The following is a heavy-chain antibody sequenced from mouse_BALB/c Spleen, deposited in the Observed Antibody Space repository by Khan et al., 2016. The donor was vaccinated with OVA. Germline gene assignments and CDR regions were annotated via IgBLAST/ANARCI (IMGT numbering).Heavy chain of an antibody. CDR1: GFSLTTYG. V-gene: IGHV2-4-1*01. J-gene: IGHJ3*01. CDR2: IWSGGST. Sequence: QVQLKQSGPGLVQPSQSLSITCTVSGFSLTTYGVHWVRQSPGKGLEWLGVIWSGGSTDYNAAFISRLSISQDNSKSQVFFKMNSRQADDTAIYYCARNSYRYDFTYWGQGTLVTVSA. CDR3: ARNSYRYDFTY. D-gene: IGHD2-14*01.